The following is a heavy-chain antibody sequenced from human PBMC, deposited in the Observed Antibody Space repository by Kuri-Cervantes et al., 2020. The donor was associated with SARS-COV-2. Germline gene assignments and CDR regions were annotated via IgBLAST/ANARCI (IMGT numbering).Heavy chain of an antibody. V-gene: IGHV3-7*01. CDR1: GFTFSSYW. D-gene: IGHD2-2*01. CDR2: IKQDGSEK. J-gene: IGHJ5*02. Sequence: GGSLRLSCAASGFTFSSYWMGWVRQAPGKGLEWVANIKQDGSEKYYVDSVKGRFTISRDNAKNSLYLQMNSLRAEDTAVYYCARDRGIVVVPAAIWFDPWGQGTLVTVSS. CDR3: ARDRGIVVVPAAIWFDP.